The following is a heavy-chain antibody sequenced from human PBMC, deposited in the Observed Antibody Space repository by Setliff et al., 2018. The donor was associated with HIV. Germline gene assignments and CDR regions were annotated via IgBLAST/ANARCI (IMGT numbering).Heavy chain of an antibody. Sequence: SETLSLTCTVSGGSISSSNYYWGWIRQPPGKGLEWIGSIYYSGSTNYNPSLKSRVTISEGTSENQFSLKLTSVTAADTAIYYGARGGGRVVRGLIGMYYFDYWGQGILVTVSS. CDR1: GGSISSSNYY. D-gene: IGHD3-10*01. J-gene: IGHJ4*02. V-gene: IGHV4-39*07. CDR2: IYYSGST. CDR3: ARGGGRVVRGLIGMYYFDY.